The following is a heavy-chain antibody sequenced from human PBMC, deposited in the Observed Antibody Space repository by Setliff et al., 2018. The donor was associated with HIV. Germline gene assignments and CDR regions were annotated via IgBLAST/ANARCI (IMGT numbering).Heavy chain of an antibody. D-gene: IGHD3-10*01. Sequence: GGSLRLSCAASGFTFSNYNMNWVRQAPGKGLEWVSYISSSSSNIYYADSVKGRFTIPRDNAKNSLFLQMKSLRAEDTGVYYCARDFYGSGSPPCGYWGQGTLVTVSS. CDR1: GFTFSNYN. CDR2: ISSSSSNI. CDR3: ARDFYGSGSPPCGY. V-gene: IGHV3-48*04. J-gene: IGHJ4*02.